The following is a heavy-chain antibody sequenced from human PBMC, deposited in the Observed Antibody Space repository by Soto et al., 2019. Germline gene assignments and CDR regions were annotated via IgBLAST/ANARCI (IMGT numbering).Heavy chain of an antibody. CDR1: GYTFTSYA. V-gene: IGHV1-3*01. CDR2: INAGNGNT. D-gene: IGHD1-26*01. CDR3: ARVSGSYPSIYLYYFDY. Sequence: GASVKVSCKASGYTFTSYAMHWVRQAPGQRLEWMGWINAGNGNTKYSQKFQGRVTITRDTSASTAYMELSSLRSEDTAVYYCARVSGSYPSIYLYYFDYWGQGTLVTVSS. J-gene: IGHJ4*02.